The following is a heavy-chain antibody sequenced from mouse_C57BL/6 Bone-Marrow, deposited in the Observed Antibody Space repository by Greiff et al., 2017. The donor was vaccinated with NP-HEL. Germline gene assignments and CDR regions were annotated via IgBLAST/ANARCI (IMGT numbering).Heavy chain of an antibody. CDR1: GYTFTSYG. CDR3: AAFYDYDGKDWYFDV. J-gene: IGHJ1*03. V-gene: IGHV1-81*01. D-gene: IGHD2-4*01. Sequence: QVQLQQSGAELARPGASVKLSCKASGYTFTSYGISWVKQRTGQGLEWIGESYTRSGNTYYNEKCKGKATLTADKSYSTAYMELRSLTSEDSAVYFCAAFYDYDGKDWYFDVWGTWTTVTVSS. CDR2: SYTRSGNT.